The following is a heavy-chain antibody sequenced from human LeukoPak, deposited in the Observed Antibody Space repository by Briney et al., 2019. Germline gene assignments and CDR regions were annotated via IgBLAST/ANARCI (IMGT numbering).Heavy chain of an antibody. V-gene: IGHV3-7*01. CDR1: GFTFSSYW. Sequence: GGSLRLSCAASGFTFSSYWMSWVRQAPGKGLEWVANIKEDGSEKNYVDSVKGRFTISRDNARNSLYLQMNTLGAEDTAVYYCARDMDVWGKGTTVTVSS. CDR2: IKEDGSEK. CDR3: ARDMDV. J-gene: IGHJ6*03.